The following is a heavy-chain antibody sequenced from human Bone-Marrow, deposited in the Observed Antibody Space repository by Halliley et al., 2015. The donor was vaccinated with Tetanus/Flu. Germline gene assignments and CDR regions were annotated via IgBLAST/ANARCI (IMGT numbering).Heavy chain of an antibody. Sequence: SGFTFGNFGMHWLRQAPGKGLEWVAVIWFDGRIESYADSVRGRFTISRDNPKSTLCLQMNSLRVEDTAVYYCARDFRGQ. J-gene: IGHJ6*01. CDR3: ARDF. CDR1: GFTFGNFG. V-gene: IGHV3-33*01. CDR2: IWFDGRIE.